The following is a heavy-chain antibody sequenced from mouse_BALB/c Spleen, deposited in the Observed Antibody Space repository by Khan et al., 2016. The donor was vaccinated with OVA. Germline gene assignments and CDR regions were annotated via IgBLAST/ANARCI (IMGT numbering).Heavy chain of an antibody. CDR1: GYSITSNYA. Sequence: EVQLQESGPGLVKPSQSLSLTCTVTGYSITSNYAWSWIRQFPGNKLEWMGYISYSGVTSYNPSLKSRISVTRDTSENQFFLQLTSVTTEDTTTYYCARQNYYGYAVDYWGQGTSVTVSS. CDR3: ARQNYYGYAVDY. V-gene: IGHV3-2*02. CDR2: ISYSGVT. J-gene: IGHJ4*01. D-gene: IGHD1-1*01.